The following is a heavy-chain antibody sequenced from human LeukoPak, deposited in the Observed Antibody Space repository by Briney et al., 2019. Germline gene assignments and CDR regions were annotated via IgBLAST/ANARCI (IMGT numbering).Heavy chain of an antibody. CDR1: GFTFSSYA. V-gene: IGHV3-23*01. D-gene: IGHD2-2*01. CDR3: AKDSPSVSQEYPFDY. Sequence: PGGSLRLSCAASGFTFSSYAMSWVRQAPGKGLEWVSAISGSGGSTYYADSVKGRFTISRDNAKNTLYLQMNSLRAEDTAVYYCAKDSPSVSQEYPFDYWGQGTLVTVSS. CDR2: ISGSGGST. J-gene: IGHJ4*02.